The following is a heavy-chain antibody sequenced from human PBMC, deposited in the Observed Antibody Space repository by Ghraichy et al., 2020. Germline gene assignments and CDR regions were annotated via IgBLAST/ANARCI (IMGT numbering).Heavy chain of an antibody. J-gene: IGHJ6*02. D-gene: IGHD4-23*01. Sequence: GGSLRLSCAASGFTFSRYGMHWVRQAPGKGLEWVAVTSYDGNNKNYADSVKGRFTISRDNSKNTLYLQMNSLRDEDTAVYYCARGSTVVRFYYYDGMDVWGQGTTVTVSS. CDR3: ARGSTVVRFYYYDGMDV. CDR1: GFTFSRYG. CDR2: TSYDGNNK. V-gene: IGHV3-30*03.